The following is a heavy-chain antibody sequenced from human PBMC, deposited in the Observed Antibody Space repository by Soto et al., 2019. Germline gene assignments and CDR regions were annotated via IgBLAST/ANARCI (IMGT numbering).Heavy chain of an antibody. V-gene: IGHV5-51*01. CDR2: IYPGDSDT. Sequence: GESLKISCKGSGYSFTSYWIGWVCQMPGKGLEWMGIIYPGDSDTRYSPSFQGQVTISADKSISTAYLQWSSLKASDTAMYYCARRYCSSTSCTRGGWFDPWGQGTLVTVSS. CDR3: ARRYCSSTSCTRGGWFDP. CDR1: GYSFTSYW. D-gene: IGHD2-2*01. J-gene: IGHJ5*02.